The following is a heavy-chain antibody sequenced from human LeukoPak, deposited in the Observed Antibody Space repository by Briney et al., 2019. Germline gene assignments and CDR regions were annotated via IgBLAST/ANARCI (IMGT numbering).Heavy chain of an antibody. CDR2: INPNGGSI. CDR3: ARDGWFYYDSSDYSGFDY. J-gene: IGHJ4*02. CDR1: GYTFTSYY. Sequence: ASVKVSCKASGYTFTSYYMHWVRPAPGQGLEWMGIINPNGGSINYAQKFQGRVTMTRDTSTSTVYMELSSLRAEDTAVYYCARDGWFYYDSSDYSGFDYWGQGTLVTVS. V-gene: IGHV1-46*01. D-gene: IGHD3-22*01.